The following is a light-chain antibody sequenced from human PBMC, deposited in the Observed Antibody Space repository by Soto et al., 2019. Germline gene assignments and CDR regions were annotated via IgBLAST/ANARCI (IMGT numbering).Light chain of an antibody. CDR1: QSVSSY. CDR2: DAS. V-gene: IGKV3-11*01. Sequence: EIVLIQSPATLAVSPGERATLSCRASQSVSSYLAWYQQKPGQAPRLLIYDASNRATGIPARFSGSGSGTDFALTISSLEPEDLAVYYCQQRSNWPLLTFGGGTKVEIK. J-gene: IGKJ4*01. CDR3: QQRSNWPLLT.